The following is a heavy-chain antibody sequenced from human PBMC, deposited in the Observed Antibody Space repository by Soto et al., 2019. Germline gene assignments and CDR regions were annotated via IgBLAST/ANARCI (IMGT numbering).Heavy chain of an antibody. Sequence: GGSLRLSCAASGFSFSISPMHWVRQAPGQGPEWVALISYDGTNKFYADSVKGRFTISRDNSKSTLYLQVDSLRPEDAAVYYCARDPKTSGGQHWAFNYFDSWGQGTLVTVSS. J-gene: IGHJ4*02. CDR2: ISYDGTNK. V-gene: IGHV3-30-3*01. D-gene: IGHD7-27*01. CDR3: ARDPKTSGGQHWAFNYFDS. CDR1: GFSFSISP.